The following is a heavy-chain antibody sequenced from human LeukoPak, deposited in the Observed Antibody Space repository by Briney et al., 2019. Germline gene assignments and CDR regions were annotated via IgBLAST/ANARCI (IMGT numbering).Heavy chain of an antibody. CDR3: AREIYGVVAVDYYFDY. D-gene: IGHD6-19*01. CDR2: ISAYNGNT. Sequence: ASVTVSCTASGGTFSGYAISWVRQAPGQGLEWMGWISAYNGNTNYAQKLQGRVTMTTDTSTSTAYMELRSLRSDDTAVYYCAREIYGVVAVDYYFDYWGQGTLVTVSS. V-gene: IGHV1-18*01. CDR1: GGTFSGYA. J-gene: IGHJ4*02.